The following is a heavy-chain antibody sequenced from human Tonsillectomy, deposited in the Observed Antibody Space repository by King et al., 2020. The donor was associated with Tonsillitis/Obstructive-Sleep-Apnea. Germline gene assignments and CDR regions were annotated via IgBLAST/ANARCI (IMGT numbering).Heavy chain of an antibody. CDR3: ARDSRRISGRPEAFDM. D-gene: IGHD6-6*01. J-gene: IGHJ3*02. CDR2: MSAYNVNT. Sequence: QLVQSVAEGEKPGASVKVSCKASVYTFVTHGINCWRQAPGQGREWMVGMSAYNVNTTYAQKLQGRGTMTTDTSRITAYMELRSLRSDDTAVYYCARDSRRISGRPEAFDMWGQGTLVTVSS. V-gene: IGHV1-18*01. CDR1: VYTFVTHG.